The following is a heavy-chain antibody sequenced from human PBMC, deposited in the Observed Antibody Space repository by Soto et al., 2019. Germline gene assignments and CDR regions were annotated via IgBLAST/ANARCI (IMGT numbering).Heavy chain of an antibody. Sequence: SETLSLTCTASGGSISPYYWSWIRQPPGKGLEWIGFIYYSGRTSYNPSLKSRVTISVDTSKNQFSLNLSSVTAADTAVYYCARDLRFQGHDYADYLGYGMDVWGQGTTVTVSS. V-gene: IGHV4-59*01. CDR2: IYYSGRT. J-gene: IGHJ6*02. CDR1: GGSISPYY. D-gene: IGHD4-17*01. CDR3: ARDLRFQGHDYADYLGYGMDV.